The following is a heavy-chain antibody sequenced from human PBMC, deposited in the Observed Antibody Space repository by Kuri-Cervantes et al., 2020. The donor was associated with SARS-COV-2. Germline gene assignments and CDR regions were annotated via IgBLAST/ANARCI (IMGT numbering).Heavy chain of an antibody. V-gene: IGHV3-33*03. CDR3: ARGYPPMVRGVIIKGIGY. Sequence: LSLTCAASGFTFSSYGMHWVRQAPGKGLEWVAVIWYDGSNKYYADSVKGRFTISRDNAKNPLYLQMNSLRAEDTAVYYCARGYPPMVRGVIIKGIGYWGQGTLVTVSS. D-gene: IGHD3-10*01. J-gene: IGHJ4*02. CDR2: IWYDGSNK. CDR1: GFTFSSYG.